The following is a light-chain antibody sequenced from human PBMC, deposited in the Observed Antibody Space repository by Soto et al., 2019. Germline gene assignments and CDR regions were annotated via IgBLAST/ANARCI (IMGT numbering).Light chain of an antibody. J-gene: IGLJ2*01. V-gene: IGLV1-44*01. Sequence: QSVLTQPPSASGTPGQRVTISCSGSASSIGTNTVNWYRQLPGTAPKLLIYGDNQRPSGVPDRFSGSKSGTSASLAISGPQSEDEAEYYCAAWDGSLNNVLFGGGTKLTVL. CDR3: AAWDGSLNNVL. CDR2: GDN. CDR1: ASSIGTNT.